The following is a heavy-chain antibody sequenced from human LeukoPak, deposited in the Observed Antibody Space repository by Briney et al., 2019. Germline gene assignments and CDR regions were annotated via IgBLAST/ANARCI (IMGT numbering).Heavy chain of an antibody. CDR2: ISGSGSTT. J-gene: IGHJ4*02. D-gene: IGHD5-18*01. CDR1: GFTFSSYA. Sequence: GGSLRLSCAASGFTFSSYAMTWVRQATGKGLEWVAAISGSGSTTYSADSAKGRFTISRDNSKNTLYLQMNSLRAEDTAVYYCARIRAAMDPYFDYWGQGTLVTVSS. V-gene: IGHV3-23*01. CDR3: ARIRAAMDPYFDY.